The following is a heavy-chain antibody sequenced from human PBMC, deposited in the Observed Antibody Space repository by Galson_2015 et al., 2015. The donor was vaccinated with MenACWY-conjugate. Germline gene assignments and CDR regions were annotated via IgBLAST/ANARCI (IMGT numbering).Heavy chain of an antibody. CDR2: ISSSSSTI. J-gene: IGHJ4*02. V-gene: IGHV3-48*02. CDR3: ARVPGYSYGYYDW. CDR1: GFTFTEFG. Sequence: SLRISCAASGFTFTEFGMNWVRQAPGKGLVWVSYISSSSSTIYYADSVKGRFTISRDNAKNSLYLQMNTLRDEDTAVYYCARVPGYSYGYYDWWGQGTLVTVSS. D-gene: IGHD5-18*01.